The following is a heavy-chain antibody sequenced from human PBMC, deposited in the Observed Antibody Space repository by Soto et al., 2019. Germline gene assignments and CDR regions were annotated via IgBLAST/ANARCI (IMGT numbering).Heavy chain of an antibody. CDR1: GGSFSGYY. J-gene: IGHJ4*02. CDR3: ARVTKLGNDY. D-gene: IGHD7-27*01. Sequence: QVQLQQWGAGLLKPSETLSLTCAVYGGSFSGYYWSWIRQPPGKGLEWIGEINHSGSTNYNPSLKSRVTISVDTSKNQFSMKLSSVTAADTAVYYCARVTKLGNDYWGQGTLVTVSS. CDR2: INHSGST. V-gene: IGHV4-34*01.